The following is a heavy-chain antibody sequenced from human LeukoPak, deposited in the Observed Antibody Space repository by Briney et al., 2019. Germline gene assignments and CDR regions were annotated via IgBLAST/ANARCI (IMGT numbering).Heavy chain of an antibody. CDR2: IYYSGST. J-gene: IGHJ4*02. CDR1: GGSISSYY. V-gene: IGHV4-59*08. CDR3: ARRVEYCSRGSCYPYFDY. Sequence: SETLSLTCTVSGGSISSYYWSWIRQPPGKGLEWIGYIYYSGSTNYNPSLKSRVTISVDTSKNQFSLKLSSVTAADTAVYYCARRVEYCSRGSCYPYFDYWGQGTLVTVSS. D-gene: IGHD2-15*01.